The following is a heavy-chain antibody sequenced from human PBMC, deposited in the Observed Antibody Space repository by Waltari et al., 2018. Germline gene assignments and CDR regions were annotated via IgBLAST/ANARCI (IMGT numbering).Heavy chain of an antibody. J-gene: IGHJ4*02. CDR2: ISGYSGDA. CDR3: ARDGVTLFGVVIAEGNYFDY. Sequence: QVPMVQSGAEVKKPGASVRVSCTASGYTFTSFGLHRLLQAPGQGLEWMGWISGYSGDAKFAQKVQGRLTMTTDASTSTAYMELRSLESDDTGVYYCARDGVTLFGVVIAEGNYFDYWGQGTLLTVSS. V-gene: IGHV1-18*01. CDR1: GYTFTSFG. D-gene: IGHD3-3*01.